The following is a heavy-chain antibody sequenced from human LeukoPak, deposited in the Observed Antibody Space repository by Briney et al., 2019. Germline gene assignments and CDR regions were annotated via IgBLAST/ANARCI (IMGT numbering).Heavy chain of an antibody. CDR1: GLTFSSYA. CDR2: ISGSGGST. Sequence: GSLRLSCAASGLTFSSYAMSWVRQAPGKGLEWVSAISGSGGSTYYADSVKGRFTISRDNSKSTLYLQMNSLRAEDTAVYYCAKDPGPSGSFLDYWGQGTLVTVSS. V-gene: IGHV3-23*01. CDR3: AKDPGPSGSFLDY. D-gene: IGHD3-10*01. J-gene: IGHJ4*02.